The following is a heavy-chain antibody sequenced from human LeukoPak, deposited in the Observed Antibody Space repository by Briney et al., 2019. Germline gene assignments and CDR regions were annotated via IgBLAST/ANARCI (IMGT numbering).Heavy chain of an antibody. J-gene: IGHJ3*02. CDR3: ARSSTVTTWAFDI. CDR2: INHSGST. CDR1: GGSFSGYY. Sequence: PPETLSLTCAVYGGSFSGYYWSWIRQPPGKGLEWIGEINHSGSTNYNPSLKSRVTISVDTSKNQLSLKLSSVTAADTAVYYCARSSTVTTWAFDIWGQGTKVTVSS. V-gene: IGHV4-34*01. D-gene: IGHD4-17*01.